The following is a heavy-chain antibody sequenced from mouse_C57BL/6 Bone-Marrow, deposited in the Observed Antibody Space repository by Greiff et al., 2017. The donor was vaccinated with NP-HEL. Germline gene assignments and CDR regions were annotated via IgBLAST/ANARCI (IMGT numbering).Heavy chain of an antibody. Sequence: QVQLKQSGAELARPGASVKLSCKASGYTFTSYGISWVKQRTGQGLEWIGEIYPRSGNTYYNEKFKGKATLTADKSSSTAYMELRSLTSEDSAVXFCARLNAGQDFDYWGQGTPLPVSS. J-gene: IGHJ2*01. CDR2: IYPRSGNT. CDR1: GYTFTSYG. D-gene: IGHD4-1*01. V-gene: IGHV1-81*01. CDR3: ARLNAGQDFDY.